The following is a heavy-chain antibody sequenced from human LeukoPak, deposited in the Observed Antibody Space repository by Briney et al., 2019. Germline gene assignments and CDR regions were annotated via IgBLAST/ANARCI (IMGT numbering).Heavy chain of an antibody. D-gene: IGHD3-10*01. V-gene: IGHV1-69*02. Sequence: SVKVSCXASGGTFSSYTISWVRQAPGQGLEWMGRIIPILGIANYAQKFQGRVTITADKSTSTAYMELSSLRSEDTAVYYCANGAAAHGAFDIWGQGTMVTVSS. CDR1: GGTFSSYT. CDR2: IIPILGIA. J-gene: IGHJ3*02. CDR3: ANGAAAHGAFDI.